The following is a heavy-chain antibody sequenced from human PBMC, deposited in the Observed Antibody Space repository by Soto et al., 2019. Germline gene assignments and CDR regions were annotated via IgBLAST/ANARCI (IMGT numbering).Heavy chain of an antibody. CDR2: ISAYNGNT. Sequence: ASVKVSCKASGYTFTDYYIHWVRQAPGQGLQWMGWISAYNGNTNYAQKLQGRVTMTTDTSTSTAYMELRSLRSDDTAVYYCARALGGYYDTSYPFDYWGQGTLVTVSS. V-gene: IGHV1-18*04. CDR3: ARALGGYYDTSYPFDY. D-gene: IGHD3-22*01. J-gene: IGHJ4*02. CDR1: GYTFTDYY.